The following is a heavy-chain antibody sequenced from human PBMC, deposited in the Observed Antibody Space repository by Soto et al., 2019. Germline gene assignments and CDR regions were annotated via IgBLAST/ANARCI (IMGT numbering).Heavy chain of an antibody. J-gene: IGHJ6*02. CDR1: GYSFTSYW. CDR3: ARIDTVTTYYGMDV. Sequence: GESLKISCKGSGYSFTSYWISWVRQMPGKGLGWMGRIDPSDSYTNYSPSFQGHVTISADKSISTAYLQWSSLKASDTAMYYCARIDTVTTYYGMDVWGQGTTVTVSS. D-gene: IGHD4-17*01. CDR2: IDPSDSYT. V-gene: IGHV5-10-1*01.